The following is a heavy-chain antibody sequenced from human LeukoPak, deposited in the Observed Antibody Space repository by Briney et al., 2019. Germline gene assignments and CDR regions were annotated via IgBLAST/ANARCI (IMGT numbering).Heavy chain of an antibody. D-gene: IGHD2-15*01. V-gene: IGHV3-48*03. CDR2: ISSSGSTK. J-gene: IGHJ3*02. CDR3: ARAAFGCSGGSCYSVSFDI. Sequence: HPGGSLRLSCAASGFTFSSYEMNWVRQAPGKGLEWVSYISSSGSTKYYADSVKGRFTISRDNAKNSLYLQMNSLRAEDTALYYCARAAFGCSGGSCYSVSFDIWGQGTMVTVSS. CDR1: GFTFSSYE.